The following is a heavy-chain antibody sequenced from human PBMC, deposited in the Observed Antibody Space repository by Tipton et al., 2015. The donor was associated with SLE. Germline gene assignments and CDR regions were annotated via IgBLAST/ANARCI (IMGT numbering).Heavy chain of an antibody. CDR2: INPNSGGT. Sequence: QVQLVQSGAEVKKPGASVKVSCKASGYTFTGYYMHWVRQAPGQGLEWMGWINPNSGGTNYAQKFQGRVTMTRDTSISTAYMELSRLRSDDTAVYYCARGGGEAFLEWSNAFDIWGQGTMVTVSS. D-gene: IGHD3-3*02. CDR3: ARGGGEAFLEWSNAFDI. CDR1: GYTFTGYY. V-gene: IGHV1-2*02. J-gene: IGHJ3*02.